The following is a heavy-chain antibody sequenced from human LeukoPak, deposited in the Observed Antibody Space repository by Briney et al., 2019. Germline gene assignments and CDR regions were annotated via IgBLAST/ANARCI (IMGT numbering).Heavy chain of an antibody. V-gene: IGHV3-7*03. D-gene: IGHD6-19*01. CDR2: IKQDGSEK. CDR3: ARRGVAGPLFHFDY. CDR1: GFTFSSYW. J-gene: IGHJ4*02. Sequence: GGSLRLSCAASGFTFSSYWMSWVRQAPGKGLEWVANIKQDGSEKYYVDSVKGRFTISRDNAKNSLYLQMNSLRAEDTAVYYCARRGVAGPLFHFDYWGQGTLVTVSS.